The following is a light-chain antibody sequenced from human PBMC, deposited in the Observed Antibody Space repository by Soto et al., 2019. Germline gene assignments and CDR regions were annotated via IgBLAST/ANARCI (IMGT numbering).Light chain of an antibody. CDR2: RDN. Sequence: QSVLTQPPAASGTPGQRVTISCSGSSSNIGSKYVCWYQQLPGAAPKLLIYRDNQRPSGVPDRFSGSKSGTSASLAISGLRSEDEADYYCAAWDDSLTGRVFGVGTKLTVL. J-gene: IGLJ3*02. CDR1: SSNIGSKY. CDR3: AAWDDSLTGRV. V-gene: IGLV1-47*01.